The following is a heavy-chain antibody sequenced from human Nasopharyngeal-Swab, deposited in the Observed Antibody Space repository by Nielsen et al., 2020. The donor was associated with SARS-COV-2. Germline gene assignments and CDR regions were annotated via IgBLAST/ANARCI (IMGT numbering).Heavy chain of an antibody. CDR2: IDPSDSYT. Sequence: GESLKISCKGSGYSFTGYWISWVRQMPGKGLEWMGRIDPSDSYTNYSPSFQGHVTISADKSISTAYLQWSSLKASDTAMYYCAGTRIVGATTAWFDPWGQGTLVTVSS. CDR3: AGTRIVGATTAWFDP. D-gene: IGHD1-26*01. CDR1: GYSFTGYW. J-gene: IGHJ5*02. V-gene: IGHV5-10-1*01.